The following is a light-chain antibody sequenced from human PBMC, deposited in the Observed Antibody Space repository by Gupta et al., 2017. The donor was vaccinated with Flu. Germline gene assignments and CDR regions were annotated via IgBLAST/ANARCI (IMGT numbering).Light chain of an antibody. CDR2: DTS. Sequence: EIVLTQSPATPSLSPGERATLSCRASQGVGTSLAWYQQKPGQAPRLLIYDTSDRVTGIPARFSGSGSVTDFTLTISSLEPADFAVYYCQQSRYWPPTFGQGTRLEIK. J-gene: IGKJ5*01. V-gene: IGKV3-11*01. CDR3: QQSRYWPPT. CDR1: QGVGTS.